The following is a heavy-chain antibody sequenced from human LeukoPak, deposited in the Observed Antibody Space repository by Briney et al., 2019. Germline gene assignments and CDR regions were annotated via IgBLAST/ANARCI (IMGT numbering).Heavy chain of an antibody. Sequence: GGSLRLSCAASGFTFSSYWMSWVRQAPGKGLEWVANIKQDGSEKYYVDSVKGRFTISRDNAKNSLYLQMNSLRAEDTAVYYCARDGYSSSPTAYYYYMDVWGKGTTVTVSS. J-gene: IGHJ6*03. V-gene: IGHV3-7*01. CDR2: IKQDGSEK. D-gene: IGHD6-13*01. CDR3: ARDGYSSSPTAYYYYMDV. CDR1: GFTFSSYW.